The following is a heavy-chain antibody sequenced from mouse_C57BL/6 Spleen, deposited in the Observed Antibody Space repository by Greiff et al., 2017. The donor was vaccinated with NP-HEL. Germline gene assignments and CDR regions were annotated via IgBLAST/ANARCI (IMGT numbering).Heavy chain of an antibody. D-gene: IGHD1-1*01. CDR2: IDPETGGT. CDR1: GYTFTDYE. J-gene: IGHJ1*03. V-gene: IGHV1-15*01. CDR3: TREGVLRYPWYFDV. Sequence: QVQLQQSGAELVRPGASVTLSCKASGYTFTDYEMHWVKQTPVHGLEWIGAIDPETGGTAYNQKFKGKAILTADKSSSTAYMELRSLTSEDSAVYYGTREGVLRYPWYFDVWGTGTTVTVSS.